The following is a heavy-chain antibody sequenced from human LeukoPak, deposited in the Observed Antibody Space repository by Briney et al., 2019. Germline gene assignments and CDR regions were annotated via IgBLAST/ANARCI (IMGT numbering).Heavy chain of an antibody. V-gene: IGHV3-21*01. CDR2: ISSSSSYI. D-gene: IGHD3-22*01. CDR3: ASSLVVINAPFDY. Sequence: PGGSLRLSCAASGFTFSSYSMNWVRQAPGKGLEWVSSISSSSSYIYYADSVKGRFTISRDNAKNSLYLQMNSLRAEDTAVYYCASSLVVINAPFDYWGQGTLVTVSS. CDR1: GFTFSSYS. J-gene: IGHJ4*02.